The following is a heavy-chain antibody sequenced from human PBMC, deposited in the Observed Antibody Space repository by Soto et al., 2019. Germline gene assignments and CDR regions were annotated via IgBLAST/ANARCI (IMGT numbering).Heavy chain of an antibody. J-gene: IGHJ4*02. Sequence: EVQLVESGGGLVQPGGSLRLSCAASGFTVSTKYMSWVRQAPGKGLEWGSVIYSGGSTFYADSVRGRFTISRDNSKNTVNLHMNSLRAEDTAVYYCARDPWSADYWGQGTLVTVSS. CDR1: GFTVSTKY. CDR3: ARDPWSADY. V-gene: IGHV3-66*01. CDR2: IYSGGST.